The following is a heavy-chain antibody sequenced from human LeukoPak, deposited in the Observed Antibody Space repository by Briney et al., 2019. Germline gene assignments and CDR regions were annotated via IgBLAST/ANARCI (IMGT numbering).Heavy chain of an antibody. J-gene: IGHJ4*02. CDR2: IIPIFGTA. CDR1: GGTFSSYA. CDR3: AVRHCSGGSCYSDY. D-gene: IGHD2-15*01. Sequence: SVKASCKASGGTFSSYAISWVRQAPGQGPEWMGGIIPIFGTANYAQKFQGRVTITADESTSTAYMELSSLRSEDTAVYYCAVRHCSGGSCYSDYWGQGTLVTVSS. V-gene: IGHV1-69*13.